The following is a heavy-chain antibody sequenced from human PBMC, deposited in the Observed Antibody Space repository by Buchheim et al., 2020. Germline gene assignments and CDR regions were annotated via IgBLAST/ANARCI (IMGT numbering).Heavy chain of an antibody. CDR1: GFTFSSYS. V-gene: IGHV3-21*01. D-gene: IGHD3-9*01. CDR2: ISSSSSYI. Sequence: EVQLVESGGGLVKPGGSLRLSCAASGFTFSSYSMNGVRQAPGKGLEWVSSISSSSSYIYYADSVKGRFTIFREHAKNSLYLQMNSLRTEDTAVYYCARVGGDYDILTGYYQRYGMDVWGQGTT. J-gene: IGHJ6*02. CDR3: ARVGGDYDILTGYYQRYGMDV.